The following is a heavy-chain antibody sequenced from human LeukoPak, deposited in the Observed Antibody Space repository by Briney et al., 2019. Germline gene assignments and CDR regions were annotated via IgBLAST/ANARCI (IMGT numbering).Heavy chain of an antibody. J-gene: IGHJ4*02. D-gene: IGHD3-10*01. CDR3: AKDRDDGSGTDYFDS. CDR2: ISGSGGST. Sequence: GGSLRLSCAASGFTFSSYAMSWVRQAPGKGLEWVSAISGSGGSTYYADSVKGRFTISRDNSKNTLYLQMNSLRAEDTAVYYCAKDRDDGSGTDYFDSWGQGTLVTVSS. V-gene: IGHV3-23*01. CDR1: GFTFSSYA.